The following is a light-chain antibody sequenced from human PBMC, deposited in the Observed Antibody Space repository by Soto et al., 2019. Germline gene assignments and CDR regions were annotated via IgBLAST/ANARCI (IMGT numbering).Light chain of an antibody. J-gene: IGKJ5*01. Sequence: EIVSAPSPASLSFSPVESVTPSRRASQSVASNLAWYQQKPGQAPRLLIYGTSTRATGVPARFSGSGSGTDFTLTISSLQAADFAVYHCQHYNNWPITFGQGTRLEIK. CDR2: GTS. CDR3: QHYNNWPIT. CDR1: QSVASN. V-gene: IGKV3-15*01.